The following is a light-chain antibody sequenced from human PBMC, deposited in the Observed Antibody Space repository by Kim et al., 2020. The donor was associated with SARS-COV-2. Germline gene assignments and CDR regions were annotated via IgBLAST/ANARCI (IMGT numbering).Light chain of an antibody. CDR3: QSYDSSLSGSV. V-gene: IGLV1-40*01. CDR2: GDS. Sequence: QSVLTQPPSVSGAPGQRVTISCTGSSSNIGAGYEVHWYQQLPGTVPKLLIYGDSNRPSGIPDRFSGSKSGTSASLAITGLQADDEADYYCQSYDSSLSGSVFGGGTKLTVL. CDR1: SSNIGAGYE. J-gene: IGLJ3*02.